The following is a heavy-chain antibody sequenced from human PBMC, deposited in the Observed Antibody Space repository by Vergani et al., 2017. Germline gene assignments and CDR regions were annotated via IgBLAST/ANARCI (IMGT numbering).Heavy chain of an antibody. J-gene: IGHJ4*02. CDR2: IRGIGGSR. V-gene: IGHV3-23*01. Sequence: EVQLLESGGGLVQPGGSLKLSCAASGFTFSGYAMGWVRQAPGKGLEWVSAIRGIGGSRYYADSVKGRFTISRDNSKNTLYLQMNSLRAEDTAVYYCAKDRSLGRGQGTLVTVSS. CDR1: GFTFSGYA. CDR3: AKDRSLG.